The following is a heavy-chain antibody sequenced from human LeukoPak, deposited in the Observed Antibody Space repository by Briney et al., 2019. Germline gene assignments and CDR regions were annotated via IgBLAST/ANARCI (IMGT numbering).Heavy chain of an antibody. Sequence: SETLSLTCTVSGGSISSGSYYWSWIRQPAGKGLEWIGRIYTSGSTNYNPSLKSRVTISVDTSKNQFSLELSSVTAADTAVYYCARSGPYYYYYYMDVWGKGTTVTISS. CDR2: IYTSGST. CDR3: ARSGPYYYYYYMDV. V-gene: IGHV4-61*02. J-gene: IGHJ6*03. CDR1: GGSISSGSYY. D-gene: IGHD2-8*02.